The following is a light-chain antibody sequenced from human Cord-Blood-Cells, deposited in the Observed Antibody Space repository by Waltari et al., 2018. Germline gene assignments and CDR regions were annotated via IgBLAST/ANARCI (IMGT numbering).Light chain of an antibody. V-gene: IGLV2-14*01. Sequence: QSALTQPASVSGSPGQSVTISCTGTSSDVGGYNYVSWYTQHPGKAPKLMIYEASNRPSGVSNRFSGSQSGNTASLTISGLQAEDEADYYCSSYTSSSTPYVFGTGTKVTVL. CDR3: SSYTSSSTPYV. CDR1: SSDVGGYNY. CDR2: EAS. J-gene: IGLJ1*01.